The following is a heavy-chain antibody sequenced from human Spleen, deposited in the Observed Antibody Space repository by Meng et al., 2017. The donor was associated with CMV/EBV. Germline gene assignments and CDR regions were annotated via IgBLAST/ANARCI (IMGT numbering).Heavy chain of an antibody. V-gene: IGHV4-34*01. CDR1: YY. J-gene: IGHJ5*02. CDR2: INHRGST. CDR3: ARRRERITIFGVVPLGVNWFDP. D-gene: IGHD3-3*01. Sequence: YYWSWVRQPPGKGLEWIGEINHRGSTNYIPSLKSRVTISVDTSKNQFSLKLSSVTAADTAVYYCARRRERITIFGVVPLGVNWFDPWGQGTLVTVSS.